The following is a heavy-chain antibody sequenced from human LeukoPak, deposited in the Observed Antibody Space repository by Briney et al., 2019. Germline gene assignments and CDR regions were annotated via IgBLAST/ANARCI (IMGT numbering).Heavy chain of an antibody. V-gene: IGHV3-30-3*01. J-gene: IGHJ4*01. CDR2: ISYDGSNK. Sequence: GGSLRLSCAASGFTFSSYAMHWVRQAPGKGLEWVAVISYDGSNKYYADSVKGRFTISRDNSKNTLYLQMNSLRAEDTAVYYCARVRSSSGWGDYWGQEPWSPSPQ. CDR1: GFTFSSYA. D-gene: IGHD6-19*01. CDR3: ARVRSSSGWGDY.